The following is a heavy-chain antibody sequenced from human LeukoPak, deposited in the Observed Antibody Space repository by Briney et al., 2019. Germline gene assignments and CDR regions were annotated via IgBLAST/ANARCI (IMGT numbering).Heavy chain of an antibody. CDR1: GGTFSSYA. CDR2: INPNSGGT. Sequence: ASVKVSCKASGGTFSSYAISWVRQAPGQGLEWMGWINPNSGGTNYAQKFQGWVTMTRDTSISTAYMELSRLRSDDTAVYYCARAAIAVAGTWDYWGQGTLVTVSS. J-gene: IGHJ4*02. V-gene: IGHV1-2*04. CDR3: ARAAIAVAGTWDY. D-gene: IGHD6-19*01.